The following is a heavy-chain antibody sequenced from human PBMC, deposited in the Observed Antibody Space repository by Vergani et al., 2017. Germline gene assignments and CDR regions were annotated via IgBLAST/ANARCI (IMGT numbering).Heavy chain of an antibody. CDR2: VSFRGDT. CDR3: ARSQIYYGAVSPDY. V-gene: IGHV4-59*02. D-gene: IGHD3-10*01. Sequence: QVKLQESGPGLVKPSETLSLTCTVSGASVNSYYWSWIRQPPGKGLEWMGYVSFRGDTLYDPSVKGRMTISLNTSSNQFSLYLTSVTAADTAVYYCARSQIYYGAVSPDYWGQGTLVTVSS. J-gene: IGHJ4*02. CDR1: GASVNSYY.